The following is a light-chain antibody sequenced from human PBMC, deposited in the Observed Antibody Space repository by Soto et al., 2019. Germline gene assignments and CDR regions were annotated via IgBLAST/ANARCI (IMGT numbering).Light chain of an antibody. CDR3: QRYNSAPYT. J-gene: IGKJ2*01. V-gene: IGKV1-27*01. CDR1: QGISDY. CDR2: AAS. Sequence: DFQMTQSPSSLSASVGDRVIITCRASQGISDYLAWYQQKPGTVPKLLIYAASTLQSGVPSRFRGSGSGTDSTLTISSLQAEFVVSYYCQRYNSAPYTFGQGTKLEIK.